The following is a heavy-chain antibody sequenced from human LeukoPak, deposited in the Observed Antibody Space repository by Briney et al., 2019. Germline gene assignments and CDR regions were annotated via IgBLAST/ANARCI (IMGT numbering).Heavy chain of an antibody. Sequence: PSETLSLTCTVSGGSISSYYWSWIRQPPGKGLEWIGYIYYSGSTNYNPSLKSRVTISVDTSKNQFSLKLSSVTAADTAVYYCARHIPGIAVAGIGNAFDIWGQGTMVTVSS. D-gene: IGHD6-19*01. V-gene: IGHV4-59*08. CDR3: ARHIPGIAVAGIGNAFDI. CDR2: IYYSGST. J-gene: IGHJ3*02. CDR1: GGSISSYY.